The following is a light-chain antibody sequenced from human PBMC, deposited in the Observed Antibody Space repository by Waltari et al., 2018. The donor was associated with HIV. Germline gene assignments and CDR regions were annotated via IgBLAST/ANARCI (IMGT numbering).Light chain of an antibody. CDR1: RSDVGRSNS. Sequence: SALTQPPPASGFPGQSVTIPCTGTRSDVGRSNSVTWYQQYPGKAPKLLIYEITNRPSGVPDRFSGSKSGNTASLTVSGLQAEDEADYYCSSSAGGDTLVFGGGTKLTVL. V-gene: IGLV2-8*01. CDR3: SSSAGGDTLV. CDR2: EIT. J-gene: IGLJ3*02.